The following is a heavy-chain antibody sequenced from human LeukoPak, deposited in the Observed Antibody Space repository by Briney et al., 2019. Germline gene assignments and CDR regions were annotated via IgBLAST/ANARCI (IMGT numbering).Heavy chain of an antibody. CDR2: ISSSSSYI. V-gene: IGHV3-21*01. J-gene: IGHJ5*02. CDR3: ARDVLLWFGELFDWFDP. D-gene: IGHD3-10*01. CDR1: GFTFSSYE. Sequence: GGSLRLSCAASGFTFSSYEMNWVRQAPGKGLEWVSSISSSSSYIYYADSVKGRFTISRDNAKNSLYLQMNSLRAEDTAVYYCARDVLLWFGELFDWFDPWGQGTLVTVSS.